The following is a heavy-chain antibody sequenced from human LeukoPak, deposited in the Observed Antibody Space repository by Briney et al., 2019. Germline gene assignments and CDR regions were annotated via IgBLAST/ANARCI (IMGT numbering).Heavy chain of an antibody. J-gene: IGHJ4*02. CDR1: GGSFSGYY. Sequence: SETLSLTCAVYGGSFSGYYWSWIRQPPGKGLEWIGSIYYSGSTYYNPSLKSRVTISVDTSKNQFSLKLSSATAADTAVYYCARHITYYDYVWGSYRYYDYWGQGTLVTVSS. CDR3: ARHITYYDYVWGSYRYYDY. CDR2: IYYSGST. V-gene: IGHV4-34*01. D-gene: IGHD3-16*02.